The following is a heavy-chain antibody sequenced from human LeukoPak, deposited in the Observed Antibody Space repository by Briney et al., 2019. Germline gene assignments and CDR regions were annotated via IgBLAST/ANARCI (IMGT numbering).Heavy chain of an antibody. D-gene: IGHD2/OR15-2a*01. Sequence: GGPLRLSCAASGFTFKDYGMSWVRQAPGKGLEWLSHISGSGNSAHYADSVKGRFTISRDNSKNTVYLQMNSLRAEDTAVYYCAKDRGLGFYDDSGHHYWGQGTLVTVSS. CDR1: GFTFKDYG. CDR3: AKDRGLGFYDDSGHHY. J-gene: IGHJ4*02. CDR2: ISGSGNSA. V-gene: IGHV3-23*01.